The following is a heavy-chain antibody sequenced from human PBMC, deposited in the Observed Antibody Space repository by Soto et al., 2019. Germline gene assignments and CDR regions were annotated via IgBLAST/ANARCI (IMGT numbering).Heavy chain of an antibody. D-gene: IGHD6-13*01. J-gene: IGHJ6*03. CDR2: IKQDGSEK. CDR3: ARATYSSSQPTYFYYMDV. Sequence: GGSLRLSCAASGFTFSSYWMSWVRQAPGKGLEWVANIKQDGSEKYYVDSVKGRFTISRDNAKNSLYLQMNSLRAEDTAVYYCARATYSSSQPTYFYYMDVWGKGTTVTVSS. CDR1: GFTFSSYW. V-gene: IGHV3-7*03.